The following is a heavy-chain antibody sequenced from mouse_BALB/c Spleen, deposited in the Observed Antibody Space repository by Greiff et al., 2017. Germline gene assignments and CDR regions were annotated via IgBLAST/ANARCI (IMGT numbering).Heavy chain of an antibody. CDR2: INSNGGST. CDR1: GFTFSSYG. CDR3: ARGVTGTWDY. J-gene: IGHJ2*01. Sequence: EVKLMESGGGLVQPGGSLKLSCAASGFTFSSYGMSWVRQTPDKRLELVATINSNGGSTYYPDSVKGRFTISRDNAKNTLYLQMSSLKSEDTAMYYCARGVTGTWDYWGQGTTLTVSS. V-gene: IGHV5-6-3*01. D-gene: IGHD4-1*01.